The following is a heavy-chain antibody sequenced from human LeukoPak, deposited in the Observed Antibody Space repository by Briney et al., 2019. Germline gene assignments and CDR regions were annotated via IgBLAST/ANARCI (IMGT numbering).Heavy chain of an antibody. J-gene: IGHJ6*03. CDR3: TRRGSGWQQDYYYYMDV. V-gene: IGHV3-64*01. D-gene: IGHD6-19*01. Sequence: GGSLRLSCAASGFTFSSYAMHWVRQAPGKGLEYVSAISSNGGSTYYANSVKGRFTISRDNSKNTLYLQMGSLRAEDMAVYYCTRRGSGWQQDYYYYMDVWGKGTTVTVSS. CDR2: ISSNGGST. CDR1: GFTFSSYA.